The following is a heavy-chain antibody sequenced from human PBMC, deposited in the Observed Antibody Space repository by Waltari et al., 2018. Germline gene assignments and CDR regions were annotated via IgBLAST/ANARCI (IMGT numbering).Heavy chain of an antibody. Sequence: QVQLVQSGAEVTKPGSSVKVSCKASGGTFSRYTISWVRQAPGQGLEWMGRIIPILGIANYAQKFQGRVTITADKSTSTAYMELSSLRSEDTAVYYCARDQRHLDYGDYPSYWYFDLWGRGTLVTVSS. CDR1: GGTFSRYT. CDR3: ARDQRHLDYGDYPSYWYFDL. V-gene: IGHV1-69*08. CDR2: IIPILGIA. J-gene: IGHJ2*01. D-gene: IGHD4-17*01.